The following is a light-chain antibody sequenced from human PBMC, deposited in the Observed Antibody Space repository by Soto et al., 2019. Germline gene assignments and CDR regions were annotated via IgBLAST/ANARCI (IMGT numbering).Light chain of an antibody. J-gene: IGKJ5*01. CDR3: QQSYSTPIT. V-gene: IGKV1-13*02. CDR1: QGISSA. Sequence: AIQLTQSPSSLCASVGDSVTITCRASQGISSALAWYQQTPGRAPKLLIYDASTLESGVPSRFSGSRSGTDFTLTISSLQPEDFATYYCQQSYSTPITFGQGTRREIK. CDR2: DAS.